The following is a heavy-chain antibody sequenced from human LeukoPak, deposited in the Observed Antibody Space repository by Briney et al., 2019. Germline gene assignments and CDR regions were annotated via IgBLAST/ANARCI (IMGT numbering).Heavy chain of an antibody. CDR2: IRYDGSNK. J-gene: IGHJ6*03. CDR3: AKDLGDIAARLYYYYYMTS. Sequence: PGGSLRLSCAASGFTFSSYGMHWVRQAPGKGLEWAAFIRYDGSNKYYADSVKGRFTISRDNSKNTLYLQMNSLRAEDTAVYYCAKDLGDIAARLYYYYYMTSGAKGPRSPSP. V-gene: IGHV3-30*02. CDR1: GFTFSSYG. D-gene: IGHD6-6*01.